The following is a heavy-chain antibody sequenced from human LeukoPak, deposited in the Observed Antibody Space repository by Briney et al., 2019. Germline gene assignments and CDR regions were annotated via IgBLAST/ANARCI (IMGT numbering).Heavy chain of an antibody. D-gene: IGHD3-22*01. V-gene: IGHV1-46*01. J-gene: IGHJ4*02. CDR2: INPSGGST. Sequence: GASVKVSCKASGYTFTSYYMHWGRQAPGQGLEWMGIINPSGGSTIYAQKFQGRVTMTRDMSTSTVYMEPSSLRSEDPAVYYCARVAYYYDSSGYYDPLDYFDHWGQGYLVTVSS. CDR3: ARVAYYYDSSGYYDPLDYFDH. CDR1: GYTFTSYY.